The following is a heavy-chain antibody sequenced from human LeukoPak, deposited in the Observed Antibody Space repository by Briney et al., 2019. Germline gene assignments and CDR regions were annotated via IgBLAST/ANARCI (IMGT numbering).Heavy chain of an antibody. V-gene: IGHV3-72*01. CDR3: AAQYTGTKGSFDY. D-gene: IGHD1-1*01. Sequence: GGSLRHSCAASGFTFSDHYMDWVRQAPGKGLEWVGRIRNKANDYTAQYAASVKGRFTISRDDSKASVYLQMNSLKAEDTAVYYCAAQYTGTKGSFDYWGQGTLVTVSS. J-gene: IGHJ4*02. CDR1: GFTFSDHY. CDR2: IRNKANDYTA.